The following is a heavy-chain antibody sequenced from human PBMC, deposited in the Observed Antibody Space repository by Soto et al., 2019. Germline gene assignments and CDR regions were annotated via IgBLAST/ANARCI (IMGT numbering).Heavy chain of an antibody. D-gene: IGHD6-19*01. CDR2: INPNSGGT. CDR3: AILHRVFAVAGTMES. Sequence: GDSVKVSCKASGYTFTGYYMHWVRQAPGQGLEWMGWINPNSGGTNYAQKFQGRVTMTRDTSISTAYMELSRLRSDDTAVYYCAILHRVFAVAGTMESWGQGPLVTVSS. V-gene: IGHV1-2*02. J-gene: IGHJ5*02. CDR1: GYTFTGYY.